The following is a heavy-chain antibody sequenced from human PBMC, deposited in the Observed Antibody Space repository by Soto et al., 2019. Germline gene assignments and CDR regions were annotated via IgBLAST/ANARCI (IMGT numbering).Heavy chain of an antibody. CDR1: GFTFSRAL. D-gene: IGHD2-2*01. J-gene: IGHJ4*02. CDR2: ISNSAAT. CDR3: AKGGEGVWSQTSCLYHFDF. V-gene: IGHV3-23*01. Sequence: EVNLLESGGGLVQPGGSLRLSCTASGFTFSRALMSWVRQAPGKGLEWVSTISNSAATYYADSVKGRFTISRDNSKNTLFLQMNSLRIEDTAVYYCAKGGEGVWSQTSCLYHFDFWGQGALLTVSS.